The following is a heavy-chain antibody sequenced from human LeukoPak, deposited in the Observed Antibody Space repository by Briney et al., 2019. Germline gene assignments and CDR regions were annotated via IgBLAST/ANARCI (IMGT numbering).Heavy chain of an antibody. Sequence: NPSETLSLTCTVSGGSISRYYWSWLRQPPGKGLEWVGYIYYTGSTNYNPSLKSRVTISVATSNNQFSLKLTSVTAADTAVYYCARHMDSSGYYYGMDVWGQGTTVTVSS. CDR3: ARHMDSSGYYYGMDV. CDR2: IYYTGST. J-gene: IGHJ6*02. V-gene: IGHV4-59*08. CDR1: GGSISRYY. D-gene: IGHD6-6*01.